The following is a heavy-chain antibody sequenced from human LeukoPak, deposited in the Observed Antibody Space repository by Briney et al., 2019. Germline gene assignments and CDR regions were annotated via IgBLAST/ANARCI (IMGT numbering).Heavy chain of an antibody. V-gene: IGHV4-59*01. CDR1: GGSISSYY. J-gene: IGHJ4*02. Sequence: SETLSLTCTVSGGSISSYYWSWIRQPPGKGLEWIGYIYYSGSTNYNPSLKSRVTISVDTSKNQFSLKLSSETAADTAVYYCPRDTRAAGWYLDYWGQGTLVTDSS. CDR3: PRDTRAAGWYLDY. D-gene: IGHD6-19*01. CDR2: IYYSGST.